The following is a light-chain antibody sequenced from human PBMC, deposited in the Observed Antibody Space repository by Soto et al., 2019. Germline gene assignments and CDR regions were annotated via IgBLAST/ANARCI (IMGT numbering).Light chain of an antibody. Sequence: DIQMTQSPSSLSASVGDRVTITCRASQGIGNSLAWFQQKPGKAPKSLIYAVSSLQSGVPSKFSGSGSGTDFTLTISSLQPEDSATYYCQQYKTYPLTFGGGTEVEIK. CDR2: AVS. V-gene: IGKV1-16*02. CDR3: QQYKTYPLT. J-gene: IGKJ4*01. CDR1: QGIGNS.